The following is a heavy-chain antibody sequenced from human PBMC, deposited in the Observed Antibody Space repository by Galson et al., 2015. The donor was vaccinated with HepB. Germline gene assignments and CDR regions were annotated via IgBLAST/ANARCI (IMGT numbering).Heavy chain of an antibody. J-gene: IGHJ6*02. CDR1: GFTFSSYG. D-gene: IGHD1-26*01. Sequence: SLRLSCAASGFTFSSYGMHWVRQAPGKGLEWVAVISYDGSNKYYADSVKGRFTISRDNSKNTLYLQMNSLRAEDTAVYYCAKAPGGSYYYYGMDVWGQGTTVTVSS. CDR3: AKAPGGSYYYYGMDV. V-gene: IGHV3-30*18. CDR2: ISYDGSNK.